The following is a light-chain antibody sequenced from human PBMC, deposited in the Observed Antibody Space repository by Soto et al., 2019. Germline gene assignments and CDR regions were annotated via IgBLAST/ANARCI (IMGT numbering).Light chain of an antibody. CDR2: GAS. CDR3: QQYGSSPIT. J-gene: IGKJ5*01. CDR1: QSVSSSQ. Sequence: EIVLTQFSGTLSLSPGERPTLSCRASQSVSSSQLAWYQQKPGQAPRLLMYGASSRATGMPDRLSGSGSGTDFTLTISRLEIEEFAVYYCQQYGSSPITFCQGTLLEIK. V-gene: IGKV3-20*01.